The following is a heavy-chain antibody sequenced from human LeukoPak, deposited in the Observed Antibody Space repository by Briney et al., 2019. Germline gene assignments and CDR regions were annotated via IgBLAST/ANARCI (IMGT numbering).Heavy chain of an antibody. Sequence: SSETLSLTCTVSGGSISSYYWSWIRQPAGKGLEWIGRIYTSGSTNYNPSLKSRVTISVDTSKNQFSLKLSSVTAADTAVYYCARIGLGAAARGGAFDIWGQGTMVTVSS. CDR1: GGSISSYY. CDR3: ARIGLGAAARGGAFDI. J-gene: IGHJ3*02. CDR2: IYTSGST. V-gene: IGHV4-4*07. D-gene: IGHD2-2*01.